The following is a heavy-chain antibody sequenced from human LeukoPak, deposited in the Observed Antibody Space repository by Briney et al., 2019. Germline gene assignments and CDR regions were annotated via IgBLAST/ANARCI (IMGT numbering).Heavy chain of an antibody. Sequence: ASVKVSCKASGYTFTSYGISWVRQAPGQGLEWMGWISVYNGNTNYAQKLQGRVTMTTDTSTSTAYMELRSLRSDDTAVYYCARDQESGNYYDSSGADAFDIWGQGTMVTVSS. V-gene: IGHV1-18*01. D-gene: IGHD3-22*01. J-gene: IGHJ3*02. CDR1: GYTFTSYG. CDR2: ISVYNGNT. CDR3: ARDQESGNYYDSSGADAFDI.